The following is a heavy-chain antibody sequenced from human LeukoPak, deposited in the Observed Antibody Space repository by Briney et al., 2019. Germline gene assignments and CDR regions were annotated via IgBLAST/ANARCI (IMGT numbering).Heavy chain of an antibody. J-gene: IGHJ4*02. CDR3: ARGDPYCSSTSCPFDY. Sequence: ASVKVSCKVSGYTLTELSMHWVRQAPGKGLEWMGGFDPEDGETIYAQKFQGRVTMTEDTSTDTAYMELSSLRSEDTAVYYCARGDPYCSSTSCPFDYWGQGTLVTVSS. D-gene: IGHD2-2*01. CDR1: GYTLTELS. CDR2: FDPEDGET. V-gene: IGHV1-24*01.